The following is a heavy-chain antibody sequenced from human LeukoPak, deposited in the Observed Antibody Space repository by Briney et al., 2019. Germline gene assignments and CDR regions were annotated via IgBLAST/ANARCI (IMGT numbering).Heavy chain of an antibody. Sequence: SETLSLTCTVSGGSISSGGYYWSWIRQPPGKGLEWIGEINHSGSTNYNPSLKSRVTISVDTSKNQFSLKLSSVTAADTAVYYCARTPLRAERYFDLWGRGTLVTVSS. CDR3: ARTPLRAERYFDL. J-gene: IGHJ2*01. D-gene: IGHD3-16*02. CDR2: INHSGST. V-gene: IGHV4-30-2*01. CDR1: GGSISSGGYY.